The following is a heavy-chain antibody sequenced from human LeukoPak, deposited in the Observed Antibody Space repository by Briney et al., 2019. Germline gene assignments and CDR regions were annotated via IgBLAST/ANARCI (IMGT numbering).Heavy chain of an antibody. V-gene: IGHV3-11*06. CDR3: VTDLTVRAANYYFDH. Sequence: GGSLRLSCAASGFTFIDYYMTWIRQAPGKGLEWVSYISSGSTYTNYADSVKGRFTISRDNSRNTLYLQMDSLRAEDTAVYFCVTDLTVRAANYYFDHWGQGTLVTVSS. CDR1: GFTFIDYY. J-gene: IGHJ4*02. D-gene: IGHD1-26*01. CDR2: ISSGSTYT.